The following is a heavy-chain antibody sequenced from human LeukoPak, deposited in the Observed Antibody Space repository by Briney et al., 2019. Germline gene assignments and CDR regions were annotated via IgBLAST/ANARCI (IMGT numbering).Heavy chain of an antibody. CDR1: GGSISSYY. J-gene: IGHJ5*02. V-gene: IGHV4-59*01. Sequence: TSETLSLTCTVSGGSISSYYWSWIRQPPGKGLEWIGYIYYSGSTNYNPSLKSRVTISVDTSKNQFSLKLSSVTAADTAVYYCARVGITGTTSIWFDPWGQGTLVTVSS. D-gene: IGHD1-20*01. CDR2: IYYSGST. CDR3: ARVGITGTTSIWFDP.